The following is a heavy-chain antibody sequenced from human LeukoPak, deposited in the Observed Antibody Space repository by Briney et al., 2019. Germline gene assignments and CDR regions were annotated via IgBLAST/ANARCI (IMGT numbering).Heavy chain of an antibody. CDR2: ISYNGHRE. CDR1: GFDVSERG. V-gene: IGHV3-30-3*01. J-gene: IGHJ4*02. CDR3: ARDHVAVPGFLTHFDS. D-gene: IGHD6-19*01. Sequence: GGSLTLSCAAPGFDVSERGLHWVRQAPGEGLEWGSFISYNGHREDYAHSVKGRFTISRDNSKSTMSLQMDSLRTEDTAIYYCARDHVAVPGFLTHFDSWGQGTLVTVSS.